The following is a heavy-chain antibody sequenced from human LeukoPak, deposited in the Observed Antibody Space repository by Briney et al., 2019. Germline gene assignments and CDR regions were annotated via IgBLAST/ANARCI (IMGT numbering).Heavy chain of an antibody. V-gene: IGHV3-7*03. J-gene: IGHJ4*02. CDR1: GFTFTNYW. CDR3: AKEALPGIAVAGRVY. Sequence: GGSLRLSCAASGFTFTNYWMSWVRQAPGKGLELVANIKQDRSEKYYVDSVKGRFTISRDNAKNSLYLQMNSLRAEDTAVYFCAKEALPGIAVAGRVYWGQGTLVTVSS. CDR2: IKQDRSEK. D-gene: IGHD6-19*01.